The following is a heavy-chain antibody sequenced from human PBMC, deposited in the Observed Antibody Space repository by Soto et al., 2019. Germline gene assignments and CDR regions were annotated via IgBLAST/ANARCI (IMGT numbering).Heavy chain of an antibody. CDR2: IYYSGST. CDR3: ARIDDWGGDCYSETDWYFDL. J-gene: IGHJ2*01. D-gene: IGHD2-21*02. CDR1: GGSISSYY. Sequence: QVQLQESGPGLVKPSETLSLTCTVSGGSISSYYWSWIRQPPGKGLEWIGYIYYSGSTNYNPSLKCLVTISVTTSTNQYSLKLSPVTAADTAVYYCARIDDWGGDCYSETDWYFDLWGRGTLVTVSS. V-gene: IGHV4-59*01.